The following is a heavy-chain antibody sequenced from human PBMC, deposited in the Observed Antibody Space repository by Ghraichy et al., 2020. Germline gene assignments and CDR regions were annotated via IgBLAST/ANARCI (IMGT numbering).Heavy chain of an antibody. J-gene: IGHJ6*02. CDR2: ISSSSSYI. Sequence: ESLNISCAASGFTFSSYSMNWVRQAPGKGLEWVSSISSSSSYIYYADSVKGRFTISRDNAKNSLYLQMNSLRAEDTAVYYCARDDRYCSSTSCYEGGNYYYYGMDVWGQGTTVTVSS. D-gene: IGHD2-2*01. CDR3: ARDDRYCSSTSCYEGGNYYYYGMDV. CDR1: GFTFSSYS. V-gene: IGHV3-21*01.